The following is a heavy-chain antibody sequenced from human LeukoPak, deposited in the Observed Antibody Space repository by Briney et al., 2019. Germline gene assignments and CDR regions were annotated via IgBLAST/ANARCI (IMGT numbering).Heavy chain of an antibody. CDR1: GGSISSYY. V-gene: IGHV3-23*01. Sequence: ETLSLTCTVSGGSISSYYWSWVRQAPGKGLEWVSGISSGGSSTYYADSLKGRSTISRDNSKSTLYLQMNSLRVEDTAVYYCAKTQGYSSSSVDYWGQGTLVTVSS. CDR2: ISSGGSST. J-gene: IGHJ4*02. D-gene: IGHD6-6*01. CDR3: AKTQGYSSSSVDY.